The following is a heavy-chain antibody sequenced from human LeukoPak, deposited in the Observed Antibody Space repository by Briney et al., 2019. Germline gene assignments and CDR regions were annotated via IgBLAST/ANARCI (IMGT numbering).Heavy chain of an antibody. D-gene: IGHD4-17*01. CDR3: AKGAKWTTVTNFDY. J-gene: IGHJ4*02. CDR1: GFTFSSYG. CDR2: ISYDGSNK. V-gene: IGHV3-30*18. Sequence: GGSLRLSCAASGFTFSSYGMHWVRQAPGKGLEWVAVISYDGSNKYYADSVKGRFTISRDNSKNTLYLQMNSLRAEDTAVYYCAKGAKWTTVTNFDYWGQGTLVTVSS.